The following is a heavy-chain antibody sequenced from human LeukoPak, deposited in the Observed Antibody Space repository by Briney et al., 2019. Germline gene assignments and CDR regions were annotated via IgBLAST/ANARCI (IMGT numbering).Heavy chain of an antibody. Sequence: GGSLRLSCTASGFTFSNHWMSWVRQAPGKGLAWVANIKEDGSEKYYVDSVKGRFTISRDNEKNSLYVQMDSLRAEDTAVYYCARPLRGYNFDSAKWGQGTLVTVSS. V-gene: IGHV3-7*05. CDR1: GFTFSNHW. CDR3: ARPLRGYNFDSAK. D-gene: IGHD5-18*01. J-gene: IGHJ4*02. CDR2: IKEDGSEK.